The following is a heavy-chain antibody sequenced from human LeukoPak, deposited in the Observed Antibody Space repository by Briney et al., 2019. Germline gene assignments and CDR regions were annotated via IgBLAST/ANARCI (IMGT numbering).Heavy chain of an antibody. Sequence: GGSLRLSCAASGLTFSSYGMHWVRQAPGKGLEWVAVISYDGSNKYYADSVKGRFTISRDNSKNTLYLQMNSLRAEDTAVYYCAKNKRAYYYYGMDVWGQGTTVTVSS. CDR3: AKNKRAYYYYGMDV. CDR1: GLTFSSYG. V-gene: IGHV3-30*18. J-gene: IGHJ6*02. CDR2: ISYDGSNK.